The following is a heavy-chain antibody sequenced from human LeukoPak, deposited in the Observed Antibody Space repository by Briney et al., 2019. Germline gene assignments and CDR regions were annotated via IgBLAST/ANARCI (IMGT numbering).Heavy chain of an antibody. Sequence: GSLRLSCAASGFTFSSYAMSWIRQPPGKGLEWIGEINHSGSTNYNPSLKSRVTISVDTSKNQCSLKLSSVTAADTAVYYCAGFTSIAVAPFDYWGQGTLVTVSS. CDR2: INHSGST. V-gene: IGHV4-34*08. CDR1: GFTFSSYA. CDR3: AGFTSIAVAPFDY. D-gene: IGHD6-19*01. J-gene: IGHJ4*02.